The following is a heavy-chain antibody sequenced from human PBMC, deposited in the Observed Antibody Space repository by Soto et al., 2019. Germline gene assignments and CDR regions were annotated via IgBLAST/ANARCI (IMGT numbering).Heavy chain of an antibody. V-gene: IGHV3-74*01. D-gene: IGHD3-16*01. CDR3: ARDLGGSHDY. J-gene: IGHJ4*02. CDR1: GFTFSTYW. Sequence: GGSLRLSCAASGFTFSTYWIHFFRQAPGKGLVWVSRIKTDGSVTTYADSVKGRFTISRDNAKNTLYLQMNTLRAEDTAVYYCARDLGGSHDYWGRGTLVTVSS. CDR2: IKTDGSVT.